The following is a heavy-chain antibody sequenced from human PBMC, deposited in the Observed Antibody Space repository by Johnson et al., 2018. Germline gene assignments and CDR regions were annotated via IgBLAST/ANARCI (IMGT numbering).Heavy chain of an antibody. CDR1: GFTFSDHY. Sequence: VQLVESGGGLVQPGGSLRLSCAASGFTFSDHYMDWVRQAPGKGLEWVGRTRNKANSYTTEYAASVKGRFTISRDDSKNSLYLQMKSLKTEETAVYYCARSNAYYYDSSGYRDDYYYMDVWGKGTTVTVSS. D-gene: IGHD3-22*01. J-gene: IGHJ6*03. CDR3: ARSNAYYYDSSGYRDDYYYMDV. CDR2: TRNKANSYTT. V-gene: IGHV3-72*01.